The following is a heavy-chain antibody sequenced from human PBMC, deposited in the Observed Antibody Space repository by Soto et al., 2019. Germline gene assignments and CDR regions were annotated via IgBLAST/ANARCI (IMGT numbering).Heavy chain of an antibody. CDR2: ISSSGSTI. J-gene: IGHJ5*02. V-gene: IGHV3-11*01. CDR3: ARDATVVVVVAATKHSNWFDP. Sequence: QVQLVESGGGLVKPGGSLRLSCAASGFTFSDYYMSWIRQAPGKGLEWVSYISSSGSTIYYADSVKGRFTISRDNAKNSLYLQMSSLRAEDTAVYYCARDATVVVVVAATKHSNWFDPWGQGTLVTVSS. D-gene: IGHD2-15*01. CDR1: GFTFSDYY.